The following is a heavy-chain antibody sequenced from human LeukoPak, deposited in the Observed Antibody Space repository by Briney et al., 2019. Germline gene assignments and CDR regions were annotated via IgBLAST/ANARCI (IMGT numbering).Heavy chain of an antibody. CDR2: INHSGST. V-gene: IGHV4-34*01. J-gene: IGHJ4*02. CDR1: GGSFSGYY. D-gene: IGHD3-22*01. Sequence: SETLSLTCAVYGGSFSGYYWSWIRQPPGKGLEWIGEINHSGSTNYNPSLKSRVTISVDTSKNQFSLKLSSVTAADTAVYYCARGGEYDSSGYFPTFDCWGQGTLVTVSS. CDR3: ARGGEYDSSGYFPTFDC.